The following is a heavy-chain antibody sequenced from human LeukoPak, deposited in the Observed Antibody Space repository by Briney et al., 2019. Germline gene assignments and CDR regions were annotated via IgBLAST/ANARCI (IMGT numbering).Heavy chain of an antibody. Sequence: ASVKVSCKASGYAFTSYDINWVRQATGQGLEWMGWMNPNSGSTGYAQKFQGRVTITRNTSISTAYMELSGLRSEDTAVYYCARGRSTGYPYYFEYWGQGTPVTVSS. D-gene: IGHD5-12*01. V-gene: IGHV1-8*03. CDR3: ARGRSTGYPYYFEY. CDR2: MNPNSGST. CDR1: GYAFTSYD. J-gene: IGHJ4*02.